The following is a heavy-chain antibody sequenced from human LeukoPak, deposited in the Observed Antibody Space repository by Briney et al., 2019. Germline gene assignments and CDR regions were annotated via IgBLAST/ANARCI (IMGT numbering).Heavy chain of an antibody. CDR1: GDSVSSNNAA. J-gene: IGHJ6*02. V-gene: IGHV6-1*01. Sequence: SQTLSLTCAISGDSVSSNNAAWNWIRQSPSRGLEWLGRTYYRSKWYIDYAVSVKSRVTIIPDTSRNQFSLQLNSVTPEDTAVYYCARGLEVRGSSSWYYYYGMDVWGQGTTVTVSS. CDR2: TYYRSKWYI. CDR3: ARGLEVRGSSSWYYYYGMDV. D-gene: IGHD6-13*01.